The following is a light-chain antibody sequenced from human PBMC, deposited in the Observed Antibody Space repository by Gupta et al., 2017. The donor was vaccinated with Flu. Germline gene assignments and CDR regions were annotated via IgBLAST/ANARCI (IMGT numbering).Light chain of an antibody. CDR2: EVT. V-gene: IGLV2-11*01. CDR1: SKDVGSYNR. J-gene: IGLJ1*01. Sequence: QSAPTQPRSVSGSPGQSVTISCTGTSKDVGSYNRVSWYEQHPGKAPKLILYEVTKRPSGVPDRFSGSKSGNTASLTISGLQADDEADYYCSSNVAGRVTWVFGTGTTVTVL. CDR3: SSNVAGRVTWV.